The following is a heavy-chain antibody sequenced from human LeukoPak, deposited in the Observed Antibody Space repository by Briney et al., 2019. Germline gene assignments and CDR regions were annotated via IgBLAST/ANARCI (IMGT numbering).Heavy chain of an antibody. J-gene: IGHJ4*02. CDR1: GGSISSGGYY. Sequence: SETLSLTCTVSGGSISSGGYYWSWIRQHPGDGLEWIGYIYYSGSTYYNPSLKSRVTISIDTSKNHFSLKLSSVTAADTAMYYCARAGGFFSPFGYWGQGTLVTVPS. V-gene: IGHV4-31*02. D-gene: IGHD3-16*01. CDR3: ARAGGFFSPFGY. CDR2: IYYSGST.